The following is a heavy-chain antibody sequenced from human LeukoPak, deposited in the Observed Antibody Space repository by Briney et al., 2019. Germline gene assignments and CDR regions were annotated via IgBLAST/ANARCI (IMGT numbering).Heavy chain of an antibody. D-gene: IGHD3-10*01. Sequence: PGGSLRLSYAASGFTFSDYYMSWIRQAPGKGLEWVSYISSSGSTIYYADSVTGRFTISRDNAKNSLYLQMNSLRAEDTAVYYCASPATSYGSGSYYYWGQGTLVTVSS. CDR2: ISSSGSTI. V-gene: IGHV3-11*01. CDR3: ASPATSYGSGSYYY. CDR1: GFTFSDYY. J-gene: IGHJ4*02.